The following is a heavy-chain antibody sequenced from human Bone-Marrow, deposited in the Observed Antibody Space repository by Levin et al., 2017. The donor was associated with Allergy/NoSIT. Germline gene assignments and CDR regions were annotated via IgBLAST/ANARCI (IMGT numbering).Heavy chain of an antibody. CDR2: IKNDGGTA. Sequence: PGGSLRLSCAASGFTFRNAWMTWARQAPGKGLEWVGRIKNDGGTADIAAPVKGRFTMSRDDSKSTLYLQMNSLKTEDTAVYYCLMVAMNYWGQGTLVTVSS. CDR3: LMVAMNY. D-gene: IGHD4/OR15-4a*01. CDR1: GFTFRNAW. V-gene: IGHV3-15*01. J-gene: IGHJ4*02.